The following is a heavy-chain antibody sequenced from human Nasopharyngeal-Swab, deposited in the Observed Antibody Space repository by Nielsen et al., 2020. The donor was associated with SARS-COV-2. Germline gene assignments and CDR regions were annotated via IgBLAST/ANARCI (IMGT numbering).Heavy chain of an antibody. Sequence: GESLKISCAASGFTVSSNYMSWVRQAPGKGLEWVSVIYSGGSTYYADSVKGRFTISRHNSKNTLYLQMNSLRAEDTAVYYCARDGATVTNYYYYGMDVWGQGTTVTVSS. CDR1: GFTVSSNY. CDR2: IYSGGST. J-gene: IGHJ6*02. V-gene: IGHV3-53*01. D-gene: IGHD4-17*01. CDR3: ARDGATVTNYYYYGMDV.